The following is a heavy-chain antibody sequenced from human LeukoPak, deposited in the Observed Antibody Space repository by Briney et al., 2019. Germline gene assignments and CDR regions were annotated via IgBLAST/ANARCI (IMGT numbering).Heavy chain of an antibody. V-gene: IGHV3-48*04. Sequence: TGGSLRLSCAASGFTFSSYSMNWVRQAPGKGLEWVTYISSSGSTIYYADSVKGRFTISRDNAKNSLYLQMNSLRAEDTAVYYCARDPYYGSGISFDYWGQGTLVTVSS. D-gene: IGHD3-10*01. CDR1: GFTFSSYS. J-gene: IGHJ4*02. CDR3: ARDPYYGSGISFDY. CDR2: ISSSGSTI.